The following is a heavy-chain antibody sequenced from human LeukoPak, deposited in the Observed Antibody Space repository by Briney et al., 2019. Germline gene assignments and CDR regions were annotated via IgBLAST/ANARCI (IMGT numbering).Heavy chain of an antibody. Sequence: GGSLRLSCAASGFTFSSYSMNWVRQAPGKGLEWVSSISSSSSYIYYADSVKGRFTISRDNAKKSLYLQMNSLRAEDTAVYYCARQGPSGWDYYYYMDVWGKGTTVTVSS. CDR1: GFTFSSYS. D-gene: IGHD6-19*01. CDR3: ARQGPSGWDYYYYMDV. V-gene: IGHV3-21*01. CDR2: ISSSSSYI. J-gene: IGHJ6*03.